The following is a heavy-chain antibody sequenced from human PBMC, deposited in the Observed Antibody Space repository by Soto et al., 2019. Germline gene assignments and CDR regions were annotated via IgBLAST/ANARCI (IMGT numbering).Heavy chain of an antibody. D-gene: IGHD3-22*01. Sequence: PSETLSRTCTVSRGSVSTSSYYWSWIRQPPGKGLELIGYIYYTGSTNYNPSLKSRVTLSVDTSKNQFSLKLTSVTAEATAVYYCARLTMIVVVDYWGQGTPVTLSS. V-gene: IGHV4-61*01. J-gene: IGHJ4*02. CDR3: ARLTMIVVVDY. CDR2: IYYTGST. CDR1: RGSVSTSSYY.